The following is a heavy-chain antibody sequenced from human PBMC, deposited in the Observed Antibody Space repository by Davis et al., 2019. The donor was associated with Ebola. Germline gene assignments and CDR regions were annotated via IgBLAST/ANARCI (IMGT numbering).Heavy chain of an antibody. V-gene: IGHV4-39*01. CDR2: LFYSGST. CDR3: ARREWPSKCGGDCGGHDY. CDR1: GDSIGSYNYY. J-gene: IGHJ4*02. D-gene: IGHD2-21*02. Sequence: PSETLSLTCIVSGDSIGSYNYYWAWIRQPPGKGLQWIGSLFYSGSTYYNPSLKNRVTISVDTSKNQFSLKLNSVTAADTAVYYCARREWPSKCGGDCGGHDYWGQGTLVSVSS.